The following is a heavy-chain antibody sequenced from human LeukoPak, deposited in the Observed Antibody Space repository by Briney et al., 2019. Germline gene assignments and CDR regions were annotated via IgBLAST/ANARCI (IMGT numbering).Heavy chain of an antibody. J-gene: IGHJ4*02. CDR1: GYTFTSYA. V-gene: IGHV7-4-1*02. D-gene: IGHD2-15*01. Sequence: ASVKVSCKASGYTFTSYAMNWVRQAPGQGLEWMGRINTNTGNPTYAQGFTGRFVFSLDTSVSTAYLQISSLKAEDTAVYYCARVGYCSGGSCYGYWGQGTLVTVSS. CDR2: INTNTGNP. CDR3: ARVGYCSGGSCYGY.